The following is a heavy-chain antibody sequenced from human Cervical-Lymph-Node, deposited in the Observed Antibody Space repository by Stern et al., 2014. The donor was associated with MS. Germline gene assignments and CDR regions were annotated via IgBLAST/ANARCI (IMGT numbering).Heavy chain of an antibody. CDR1: GGSVSSSSHH. D-gene: IGHD3-16*01. CDR2: IHYSGRT. CDR3: ARDFGGLDH. Sequence: QVQLQESGAGLVKPSATLSLTCTVSGGSVSSSSHHWGRLPPPPGRRLVWIGHIHYSGRTKYNPSHRSVPTTSPDTSNNPFRQGLKAVTAADTAVYYCARDFGGLDHWGQGTLVTVSS. J-gene: IGHJ4*02. V-gene: IGHV4-61*01.